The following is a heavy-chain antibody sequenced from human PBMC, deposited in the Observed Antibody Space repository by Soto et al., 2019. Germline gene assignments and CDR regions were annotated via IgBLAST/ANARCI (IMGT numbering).Heavy chain of an antibody. D-gene: IGHD2-8*02. Sequence: SETMSLTWAVYCGTFSGYYWTWIRQPQGTGLEWIGEINHSGSTNYNPSLKSRVTISVDTSKNQFSLKLTSVTAADTAVYYCARDKITGLFDFWGQGTLVTVSS. CDR2: INHSGST. J-gene: IGHJ4*02. CDR3: ARDKITGLFDF. V-gene: IGHV4-34*01. CDR1: CGTFSGYY.